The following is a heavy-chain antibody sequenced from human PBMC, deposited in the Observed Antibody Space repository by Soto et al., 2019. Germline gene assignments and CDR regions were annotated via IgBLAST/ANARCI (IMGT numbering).Heavy chain of an antibody. D-gene: IGHD3-22*01. V-gene: IGHV3-30*04. CDR2: VSHDGKTE. CDR3: GREPYISGHYSGGCDV. CDR1: GFTFSSYA. J-gene: IGHJ3*01. Sequence: QVQLVESGGGVVQPGRSLRLSCAASGFTFSSYAMHWVRQAPGKGLEWVAVVSHDGKTEYHAASVKGRFTISRDTSANILSLQMNSLRDEDTAVYYCGREPYISGHYSGGCDVWGQETMVTVSS.